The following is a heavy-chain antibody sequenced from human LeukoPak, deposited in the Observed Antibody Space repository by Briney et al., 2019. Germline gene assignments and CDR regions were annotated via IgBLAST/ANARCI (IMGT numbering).Heavy chain of an antibody. V-gene: IGHV3-53*01. D-gene: IGHD1-26*01. CDR1: GFTFSDYY. J-gene: IGHJ6*02. CDR3: ARVGIVGATNGYYYYGMDV. Sequence: GGSLRLSCAASGFTFSDYYMSWIRQAPGKGLEWVSVIYSGGSTYYVDSVKGRFTISRDNSKNTLYLQMNSLRAEDTAVYYCARVGIVGATNGYYYYGMDVWGQGTTVTVSS. CDR2: IYSGGST.